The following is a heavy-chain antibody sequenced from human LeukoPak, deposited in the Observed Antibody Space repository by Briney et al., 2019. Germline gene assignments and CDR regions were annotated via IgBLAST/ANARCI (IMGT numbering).Heavy chain of an antibody. CDR3: ARRPHTVTTHYFDY. D-gene: IGHD4-17*01. Sequence: SETLSLTCAVSGYSISSGYYWGWIRQPPGKGLVWIGSIYHSGSTYYNPSLKSRVTISVDTSKNQFSLKLSSVTAADTAVYYCARRPHTVTTHYFDYWGQGTLVTVSS. V-gene: IGHV4-38-2*01. J-gene: IGHJ4*02. CDR1: GYSISSGYY. CDR2: IYHSGST.